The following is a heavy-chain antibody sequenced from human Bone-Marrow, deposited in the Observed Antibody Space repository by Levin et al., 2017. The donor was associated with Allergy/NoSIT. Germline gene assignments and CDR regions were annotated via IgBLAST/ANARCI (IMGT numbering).Heavy chain of an antibody. CDR3: VRERGAVARIPGFSPGATLAFDVFDI. D-gene: IGHD6-19*01. J-gene: IGHJ3*02. Sequence: QPGGSLRLSCEASGFTFSSYDMHWVRQLTGKGLEWVSAIGTAGDTYYLGSVKGRFTISRENAKNSLFLQMNDLRAGDTALYYCVRERGAVARIPGFSPGATLAFDVFDIWGQGTVVTVSS. CDR1: GFTFSSYD. CDR2: IGTAGDT. V-gene: IGHV3-13*01.